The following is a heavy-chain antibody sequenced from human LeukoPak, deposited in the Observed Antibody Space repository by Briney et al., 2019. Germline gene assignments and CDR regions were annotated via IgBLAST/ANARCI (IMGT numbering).Heavy chain of an antibody. CDR3: ASTSEGATPFDY. D-gene: IGHD1-26*01. Sequence: PGGSLRLXCAASGFTFDDYGMSWVRQAPGKGLEWVSGINWNGGSTDYADSVKGRFTISRDNAKNSLYLQMNSLRAEDTALYYCASTSEGATPFDYWGQGTLVTVSS. V-gene: IGHV3-20*04. CDR2: INWNGGST. J-gene: IGHJ4*02. CDR1: GFTFDDYG.